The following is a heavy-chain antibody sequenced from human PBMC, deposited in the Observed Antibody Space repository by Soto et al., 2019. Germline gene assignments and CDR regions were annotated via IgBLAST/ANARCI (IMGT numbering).Heavy chain of an antibody. V-gene: IGHV4-31*03. CDR2: ISHSGST. D-gene: IGHD3-16*02. J-gene: IGHJ6*02. Sequence: PSETLSLTCSVSGADINSGGFTWTWIRQHAGKGLEWIGYISHSGSTDYNPPLKRRLSISGDTSKNYFSLTLTSVTAADAAVYYCATIGVSGYLAVWGQGTTVTVS. CDR3: ATIGVSGYLAV. CDR1: GADINSGGFT.